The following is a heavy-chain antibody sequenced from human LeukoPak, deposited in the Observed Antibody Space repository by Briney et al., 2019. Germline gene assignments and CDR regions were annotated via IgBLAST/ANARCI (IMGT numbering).Heavy chain of an antibody. Sequence: GGSLRLSCAASGFTFNTFNMNWVRQAPGKGLEWVSSITSGGDYIYYADSVKGRFTISRDNAKNSLYLQMNSLRAEDTVVYYCARSYSSSPADYWGQGTLVTVSS. CDR3: ARSYSSSPADY. V-gene: IGHV3-21*01. D-gene: IGHD6-6*01. CDR1: GFTFNTFN. CDR2: ITSGGDYI. J-gene: IGHJ4*02.